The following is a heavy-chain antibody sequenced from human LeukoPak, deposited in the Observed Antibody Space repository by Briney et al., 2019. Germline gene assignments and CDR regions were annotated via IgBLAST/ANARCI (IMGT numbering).Heavy chain of an antibody. V-gene: IGHV3-53*01. CDR2: LYSGGST. D-gene: IGHD3-10*01. Sequence: GGSLRLSCAASGFTVSSKYMSWVRQAPGKGLQWVSVLYSGGSTYYADSVKGRFTISRDTSKNTLNLQMNSLRAEDTAVYYCAREGPEFLELLWHAFDLWGQGTMVTVSS. CDR3: AREGPEFLELLWHAFDL. CDR1: GFTVSSKY. J-gene: IGHJ3*01.